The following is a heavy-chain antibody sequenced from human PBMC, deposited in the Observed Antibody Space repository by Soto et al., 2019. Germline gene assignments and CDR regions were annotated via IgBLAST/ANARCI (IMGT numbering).Heavy chain of an antibody. CDR2: ISYDGSNK. CDR3: AKDTGFAPTVTTLIYYYYGMDV. D-gene: IGHD4-4*01. V-gene: IGHV3-30*18. J-gene: IGHJ6*02. CDR1: GFTFSSYG. Sequence: QVQLVESGGGVVQPGRSLRLSCAASGFTFSSYGMHWVRQAPGKGLEWVAVISYDGSNKYYADSVKGRFTISRDNSKNTLYLQMNSLRAEDTAVYYCAKDTGFAPTVTTLIYYYYGMDVWGQGTTVTVSS.